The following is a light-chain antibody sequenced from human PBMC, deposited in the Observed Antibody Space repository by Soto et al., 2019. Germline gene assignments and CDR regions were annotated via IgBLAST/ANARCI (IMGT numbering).Light chain of an antibody. V-gene: IGLV2-14*01. J-gene: IGLJ1*01. CDR1: SSDGGNYNY. CDR2: EVS. CDR3: TSYTSSSTSV. Sequence: SVLTQPASVSGSPGQSITISCTGTSSDGGNYNYVSWYQHHPGKAPRLMIYEVSNRPSGVSHRFSGSKSGNTASLTISALHADDESDYYCTSYTSSSTSVFGTGTKVTVL.